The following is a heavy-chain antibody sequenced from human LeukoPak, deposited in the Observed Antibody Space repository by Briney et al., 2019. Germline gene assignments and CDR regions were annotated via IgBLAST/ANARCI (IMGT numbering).Heavy chain of an antibody. CDR2: INSDGSST. D-gene: IGHD6-19*01. CDR3: ARDRGSGWYYFDY. CDR1: GFTFSSYW. V-gene: IGHV3-74*01. Sequence: PGGSLRLSCAASGFTFSSYWMHWVRQAPGKVLVWVSRINSDGSSTTYADSVKGRFTISRDNAKNTLYLQMNSLRAEDTAVYYCARDRGSGWYYFDYWGQGTLVTVSS. J-gene: IGHJ4*02.